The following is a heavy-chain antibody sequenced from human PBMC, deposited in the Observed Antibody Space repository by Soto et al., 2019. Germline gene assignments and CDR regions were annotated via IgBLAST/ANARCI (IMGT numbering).Heavy chain of an antibody. CDR3: ASPRRPEWELRYFDY. CDR2: IYYSGST. Sequence: SETLSLTCTVSGGSISSSSYYWGWIRQPPGKGLEWIGSIYYSGSTYYNPSLKSRVTISVDTSKNQFSLKLSSVTAADTAVYYCASPRRPEWELRYFDYWGQGTLVTVSS. V-gene: IGHV4-39*01. CDR1: GGSISSSSYY. D-gene: IGHD1-26*01. J-gene: IGHJ4*02.